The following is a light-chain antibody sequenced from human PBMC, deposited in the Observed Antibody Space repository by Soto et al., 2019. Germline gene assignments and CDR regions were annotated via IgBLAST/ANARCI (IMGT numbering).Light chain of an antibody. J-gene: IGKJ1*01. CDR3: LQDYNYPWT. Sequence: DIQMTQSPSTLSASVGDRVTITCRASQSIRSWLAWYQQKPGKVPKFLIYDASSLESGVPSRFSGSGSGTDFTLTISSLQPEDFATYYCLQDYNYPWTFGQGTTVDIK. CDR1: QSIRSW. CDR2: DAS. V-gene: IGKV1-5*01.